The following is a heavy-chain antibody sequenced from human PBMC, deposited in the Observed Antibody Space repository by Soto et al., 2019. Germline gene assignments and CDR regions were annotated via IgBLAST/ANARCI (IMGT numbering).Heavy chain of an antibody. CDR2: IYYDGST. Sequence: TLSLTCTVSGGSISSYYWSWIRQPPGKGLEWIGYIYYDGSTTYNPSLKSRVTISVDTSKNQFSLKLTSVTAADTAVYYCARRRGSLDYWGQGTLVTVSS. J-gene: IGHJ4*02. CDR1: GGSISSYY. D-gene: IGHD6-19*01. CDR3: ARRRGSLDY. V-gene: IGHV4-59*08.